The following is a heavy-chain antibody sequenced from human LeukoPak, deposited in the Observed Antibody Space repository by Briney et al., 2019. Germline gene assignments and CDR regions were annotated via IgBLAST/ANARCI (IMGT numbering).Heavy chain of an antibody. CDR3: SLWFGVAFDI. J-gene: IGHJ3*02. CDR2: ISGDGGST. V-gene: IGHV3-43*02. Sequence: GGSLRLSCAASGFTFDDYAMHWVRQAPGKGLEWVSLISGDGGSTYYADSVKGRFTISRDNCKNSLYLQMNSLRTEDTALYYCSLWFGVAFDIWGQGTMVTVSS. D-gene: IGHD3-10*01. CDR1: GFTFDDYA.